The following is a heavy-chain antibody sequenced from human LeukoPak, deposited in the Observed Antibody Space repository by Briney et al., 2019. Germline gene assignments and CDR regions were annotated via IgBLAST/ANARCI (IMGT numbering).Heavy chain of an antibody. CDR3: ARVGGYNYLFDY. V-gene: IGHV1-69*05. CDR2: IIPIFGTA. Sequence: SVKVSCKASGVTFSSYAISWVRQATAQGLEWMGGIIPIFGTANYAQKFQGRVTITTDESTSTAYMELSSLRSEATAVYYCARVGGYNYLFDYWGQGTLVTVSS. J-gene: IGHJ4*02. D-gene: IGHD5-24*01. CDR1: GVTFSSYA.